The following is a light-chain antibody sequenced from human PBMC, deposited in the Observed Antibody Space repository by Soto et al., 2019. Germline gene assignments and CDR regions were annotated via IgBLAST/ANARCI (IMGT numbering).Light chain of an antibody. CDR3: QQNYRTPLT. V-gene: IGKV4-1*01. J-gene: IGKJ4*01. CDR1: QSVLQSSNNKNY. CDR2: RAS. Sequence: DIVMTQSPDSLAVSLGERATINCKSSQSVLQSSNNKNYLHWYQQKPGQSPKLLIYRASTRESGVPDRFSGSGAVTNFTFAISSLQAEDVAVYYCQQNYRTPLTFGGGTKVEIK.